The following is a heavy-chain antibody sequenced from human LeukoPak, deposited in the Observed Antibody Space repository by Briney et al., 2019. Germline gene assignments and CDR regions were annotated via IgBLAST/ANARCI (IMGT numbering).Heavy chain of an antibody. Sequence: GSLRLSCTASGFTFGDYAMSWFRQPPGKGLEWIGEINHSGSTNYNPSLKSRVTISVDTSKNQFSLKLSSVTAADTAVYYCARSGSGSYYMDYFDYWGQGTLVTVSS. D-gene: IGHD3-10*01. CDR3: ARSGSGSYYMDYFDY. J-gene: IGHJ4*02. CDR1: GFTFGDYA. CDR2: INHSGST. V-gene: IGHV4-34*01.